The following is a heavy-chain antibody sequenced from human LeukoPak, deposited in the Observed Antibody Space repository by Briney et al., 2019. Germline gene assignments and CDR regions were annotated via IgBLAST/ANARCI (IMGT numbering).Heavy chain of an antibody. Sequence: SETLSLTCIVSGGSFSSSYRSWIRQPPGKGLEWIAYIYSNGNTNSNPSLKSRVTIAVDTSQSQFSLKLSSVTAADTAVYYCARGLVGLTPHAGVFQIWGQGTKVTVSS. CDR1: GGSFSSSY. CDR2: IYSNGNT. J-gene: IGHJ3*02. CDR3: ARGLVGLTPHAGVFQI. V-gene: IGHV4-59*01. D-gene: IGHD1-26*01.